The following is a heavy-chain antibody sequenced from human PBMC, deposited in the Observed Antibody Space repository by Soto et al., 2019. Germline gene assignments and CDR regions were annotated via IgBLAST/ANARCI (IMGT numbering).Heavy chain of an antibody. CDR1: GVMFSDYY. V-gene: IGHV3-11*01. CDR3: ARGRTLTNST. J-gene: IGHJ1*01. D-gene: IGHD1-26*01. CDR2: ISSTGKAT. Sequence: GGALSLSCAASGVMFSDYYMTWIRQAPGKGLEWISYISSTGKATSYADSVKGRFTVFRGNTKNSLYLQMNSLRAEDTAVYYCARGRTLTNSTWGQGTLVTVSS.